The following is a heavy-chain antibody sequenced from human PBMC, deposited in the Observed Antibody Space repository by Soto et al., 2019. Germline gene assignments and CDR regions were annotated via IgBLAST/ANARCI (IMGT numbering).Heavy chain of an antibody. CDR2: IIPILGIA. Sequence: QVQLVQSGAEVKKPGSSVKVSCKASGVTFSSYTISWVRQAPGQGLEWMGRIIPILGIANYAEKFQGRGTITADRSTSTAYMEWSSLRSEDTAVYYCARGLMDVWGKGTTVTVSS. CDR1: GVTFSSYT. V-gene: IGHV1-69*02. CDR3: ARGLMDV. J-gene: IGHJ6*03.